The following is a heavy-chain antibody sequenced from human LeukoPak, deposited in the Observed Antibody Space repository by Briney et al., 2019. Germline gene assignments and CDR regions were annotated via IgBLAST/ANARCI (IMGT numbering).Heavy chain of an antibody. CDR2: ISGSGCST. D-gene: IGHD3-3*01. CDR1: GFSFSSYA. Sequence: PAGSLRLACAASGFSFSSYAMSWVRQAPGKGLEWVSAISGSGCSTYYADSVKGRFTIPRDNSKNTLYLQMNSLRAEDTAVYYCARDDLYFWGGYLTAPDYFDYWGQGTLVTVSS. J-gene: IGHJ4*02. V-gene: IGHV3-23*01. CDR3: ARDDLYFWGGYLTAPDYFDY.